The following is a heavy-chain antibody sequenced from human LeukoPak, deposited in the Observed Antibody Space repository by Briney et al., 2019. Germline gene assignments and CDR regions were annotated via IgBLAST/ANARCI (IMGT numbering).Heavy chain of an antibody. CDR1: GYTFTSYG. J-gene: IGHJ4*02. Sequence: ASVKVSCKASGYTFTSYGISWVRQAPGQGPEWMGWISAYNGNTNYAQKLQGRVTMTTDTSTSTAYMELRSLRSDDTAVYYCARDYGDYVNFDYWGREPWSPSPQ. CDR3: ARDYGDYVNFDY. D-gene: IGHD4-17*01. CDR2: ISAYNGNT. V-gene: IGHV1-18*01.